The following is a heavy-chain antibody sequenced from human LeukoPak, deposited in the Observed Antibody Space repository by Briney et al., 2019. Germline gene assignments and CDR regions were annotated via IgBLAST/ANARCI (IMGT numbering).Heavy chain of an antibody. CDR2: IYSGGST. D-gene: IGHD3-22*01. CDR3: ARGLTYYYDSSGYYYY. CDR1: GFTVSSNY. V-gene: IGHV3-66*02. Sequence: GVSLRLSCAASGFTVSSNYMSWVRQAPGKGLEGVSVIYSGGSTYYADSVKGRFTISRDNSKNTLYLQMNSLRAEETAVYYCARGLTYYYDSSGYYYYWGQGTLVTVSS. J-gene: IGHJ4*02.